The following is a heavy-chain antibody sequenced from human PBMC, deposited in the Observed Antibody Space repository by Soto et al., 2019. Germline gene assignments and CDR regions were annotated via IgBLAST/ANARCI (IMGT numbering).Heavy chain of an antibody. D-gene: IGHD2-15*01. V-gene: IGHV3-72*01. Sequence: EVQLVESGGGLVQPGGSLRLSCAASGFTFSDHYMDWVRQAPGKGLEWVGRTRNKANSYTTEYAASVKGRFTISRDDSKNSLYLQMNSLKTEDTAVYYCASHYCSGGSCYPNGYFDLWGRGTLVTVSS. CDR2: TRNKANSYTT. CDR1: GFTFSDHY. CDR3: ASHYCSGGSCYPNGYFDL. J-gene: IGHJ2*01.